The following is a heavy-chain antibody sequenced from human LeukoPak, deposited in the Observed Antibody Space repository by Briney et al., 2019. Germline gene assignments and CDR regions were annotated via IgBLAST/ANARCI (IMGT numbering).Heavy chain of an antibody. CDR3: VKDYQVGSSPAFGDS. D-gene: IGHD1-26*01. CDR2: LIENGVAT. J-gene: IGHJ4*02. V-gene: IGHV3-23*01. CDR1: GFTFSSHA. Sequence: GGSLRLSCAASGFTFSSHAMSWVRQAPGKGLEWVSGLIENGVATYYADSVKGRFTISRDNYRNTMYLQMNSLRAEDTAVYYCVKDYQVGSSPAFGDSWGQGTLVTVSS.